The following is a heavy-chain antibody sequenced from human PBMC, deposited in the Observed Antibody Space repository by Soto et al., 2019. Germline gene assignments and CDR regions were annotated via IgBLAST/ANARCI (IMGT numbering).Heavy chain of an antibody. CDR3: AKNADFWGWGMDV. Sequence: GGSLRLSCAASGFTFNTYAMTWVRQAPGKGLEWVSIISSSGDGTYYVDSVKGRFTISRDNSRNTLNLQMNNLRAEDTAVYYCAKNADFWGWGMDVWGQGTTVTVS. J-gene: IGHJ6*02. V-gene: IGHV3-23*01. CDR2: ISSSGDGT. CDR1: GFTFNTYA. D-gene: IGHD3-3*01.